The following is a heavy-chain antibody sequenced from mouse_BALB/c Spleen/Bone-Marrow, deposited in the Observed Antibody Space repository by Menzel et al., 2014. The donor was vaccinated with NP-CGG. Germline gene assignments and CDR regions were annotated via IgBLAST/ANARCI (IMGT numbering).Heavy chain of an antibody. CDR1: GFSLTSYG. D-gene: IGHD2-1*01. V-gene: IGHV2-2*02. J-gene: IGHJ2*01. CDR3: ARNGNYYFDY. Sequence: VQLQQSGPGLVQPSQSLSITCTVSGFSLTSYGVHWVRQSPGKGLEWLGVIWSGGSTVYNAAFITRLSISKDNSKSQVFFKMNSLQANDTAIYYCARNGNYYFDYWGQGTTLTVSS. CDR2: IWSGGST.